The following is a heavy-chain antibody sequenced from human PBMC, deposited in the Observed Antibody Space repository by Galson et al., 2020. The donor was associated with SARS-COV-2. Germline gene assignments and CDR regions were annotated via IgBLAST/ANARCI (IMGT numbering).Heavy chain of an antibody. CDR1: GFTFSSYA. Sequence: TGGSLRLSCAASGFTFSSYAMHWVRQAPGKGLEWVAVISYDGSNKYYADSVKGRFTISRDNSKNTLYLQMNSLRAEDTAVYYCARGKTWIQLWNPYGMDVWGQGTTVTVSS. CDR2: ISYDGSNK. D-gene: IGHD5-18*01. J-gene: IGHJ6*02. V-gene: IGHV3-30-3*01. CDR3: ARGKTWIQLWNPYGMDV.